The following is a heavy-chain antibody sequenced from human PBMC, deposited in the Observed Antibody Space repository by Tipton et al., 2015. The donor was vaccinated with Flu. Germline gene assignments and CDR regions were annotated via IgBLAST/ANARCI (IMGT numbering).Heavy chain of an antibody. CDR3: AKGLLLWFGESDFDY. V-gene: IGHV3-30*18. Sequence: SLRLSCAASGFTFSSYGMHWVRQAPGKGLEWVAVISYDGSNKYYADSVKGRFTISRDNSKNTLYLQMNSLRAEDTAVYYCAKGLLLWFGESDFDYWGQGTLVTVSS. D-gene: IGHD3-10*01. CDR2: ISYDGSNK. J-gene: IGHJ4*02. CDR1: GFTFSSYG.